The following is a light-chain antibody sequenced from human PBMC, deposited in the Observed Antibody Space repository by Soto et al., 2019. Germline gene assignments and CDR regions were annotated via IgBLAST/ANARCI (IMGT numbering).Light chain of an antibody. V-gene: IGKV3-11*01. J-gene: IGKJ5*01. CDR3: QQRSNWPPIN. CDR1: QSVGSY. Sequence: EIVLIQSPATLSLSPGERATLSWRASQSVGSYLAWYQHKPGQAPRLLISDASNRATGIPARFSGSGSETDFTLTISSLEPEDSAVYYCQQRSNWPPINFGQGTRLEIK. CDR2: DAS.